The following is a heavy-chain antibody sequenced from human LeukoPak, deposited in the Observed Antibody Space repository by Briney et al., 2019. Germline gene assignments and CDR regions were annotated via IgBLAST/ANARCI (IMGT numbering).Heavy chain of an antibody. D-gene: IGHD3-3*01. CDR1: GGSISSGDYN. Sequence: PSKTLSLTCTVSGGSISSGDYNWSSIRQPPGKGLDWIGYIYYSGSTYYNPSLKSRVTISVDTSKNQFSLKLSSVTAADTAVYYGAREIFGVVIAGGPYYYYYMDVWGKGTTVTVSS. V-gene: IGHV4-30-4*08. CDR2: IYYSGST. CDR3: AREIFGVVIAGGPYYYYYMDV. J-gene: IGHJ6*03.